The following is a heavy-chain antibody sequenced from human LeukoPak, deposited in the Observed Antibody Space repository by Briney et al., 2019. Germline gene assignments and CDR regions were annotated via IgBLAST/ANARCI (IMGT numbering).Heavy chain of an antibody. CDR1: GYTFTSYY. V-gene: IGHV1-46*01. CDR3: ARDTAYYYDSSGYYDY. D-gene: IGHD3-22*01. J-gene: IGHJ4*02. CDR2: INPSGGST. Sequence: VASVKVSCKASGYTFTSYYIHWVRQAPGQGLEWMGIINPSGGSTSYAQKFQGRVTMTRDTSTSTVYMELSSLRSEDTAVYYCARDTAYYYDSSGYYDYWGQGTLVTVSS.